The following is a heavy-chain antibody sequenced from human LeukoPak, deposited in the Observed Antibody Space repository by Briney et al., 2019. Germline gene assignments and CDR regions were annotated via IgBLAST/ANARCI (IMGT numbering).Heavy chain of an antibody. CDR3: ASLPKVGATLHDFDY. CDR2: IYHSGST. CDR1: GGSISSSNW. Sequence: SGTLSLTCAVSGGSISSSNWWSWVRQPPGKGLEWIGEIYHSGSTNYNPSLKSRVTISVDRSKNQFSLKLSSVTAADTAVYYCASLPKVGATLHDFDYWGQGTLVTVSS. D-gene: IGHD1-26*01. V-gene: IGHV4-4*02. J-gene: IGHJ4*02.